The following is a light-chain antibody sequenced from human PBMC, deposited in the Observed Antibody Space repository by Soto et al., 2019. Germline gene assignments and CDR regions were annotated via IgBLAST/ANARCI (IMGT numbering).Light chain of an antibody. J-gene: IGLJ1*01. CDR1: SNDVGDYYH. CDR2: NVN. V-gene: IGLV2-14*01. CDR3: SSSSSGGLYV. Sequence: QSALTQPASVSGSPGQSITISCTGTSNDVGDYYHVSWYQQSPGKVPKLLIYNVNNRPSGVSDRFSGSRSGYTASLTISGLQAEDESDYFCSSSSSGGLYVFGTGTKLTVL.